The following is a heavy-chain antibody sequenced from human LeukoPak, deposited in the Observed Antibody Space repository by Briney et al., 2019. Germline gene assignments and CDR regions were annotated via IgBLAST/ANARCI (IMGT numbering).Heavy chain of an antibody. Sequence: SETLSLTCTVSGGSISSSTYYWAWVRQPPGKGLEWIASIYYSGTTYYNPSLKSRVTISLDTSKNQFSLKLTSVTAADTAVYYCARTTEGGYTYGYFYYYYMDVWGKGTTVTISS. CDR2: IYYSGTT. CDR1: GGSISSSTYY. V-gene: IGHV4-39*07. D-gene: IGHD5-18*01. J-gene: IGHJ6*03. CDR3: ARTTEGGYTYGYFYYYYMDV.